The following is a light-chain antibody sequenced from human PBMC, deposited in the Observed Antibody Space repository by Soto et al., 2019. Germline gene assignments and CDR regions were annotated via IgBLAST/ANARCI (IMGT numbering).Light chain of an antibody. CDR2: HDD. CDR3: HAWDNNTAV. CDR1: KLGENF. Sequence: SYELTQSPSVSVSPGQTASISCSGEKLGENFVCWYQQKPGQSPVVVIYHDDKRPSGIPERFSGSSSGNRATLTIAGTQALDEADYYCHAWDNNTAVFGGGTQLTVL. V-gene: IGLV3-1*01. J-gene: IGLJ2*01.